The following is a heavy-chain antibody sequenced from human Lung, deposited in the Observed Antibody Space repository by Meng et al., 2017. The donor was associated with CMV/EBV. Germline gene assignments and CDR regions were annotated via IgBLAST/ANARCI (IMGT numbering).Heavy chain of an antibody. CDR2: IIPILGRA. CDR3: ARFRVLTSSPSRPPTYGMDV. J-gene: IGHJ6*02. D-gene: IGHD2-2*01. V-gene: IGHV1-69*10. Sequence: SVKVSCKASGGTSSSYVISWVRQAPGQGLEWMGGIIPILGRANYGQKFQARVTITADKSTSTAHMELSSLRSEDTAVYYCARFRVLTSSPSRPPTYGMDVWGQGTTVXVSS. CDR1: GGTSSSYV.